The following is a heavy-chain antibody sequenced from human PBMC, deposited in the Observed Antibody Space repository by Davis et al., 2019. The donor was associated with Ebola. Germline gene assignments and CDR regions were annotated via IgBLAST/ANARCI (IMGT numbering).Heavy chain of an antibody. J-gene: IGHJ4*02. CDR1: GGSISSFGYS. CDR3: ARLAATGYVDY. V-gene: IGHV4-30-2*01. CDR2: IYHSGST. Sequence: MPSETLSLTCAVSGGSISSFGYSWSWIRQPPGKGLEWIGYIYHSGSTNYNPSLKSRVTISVDKSKNQFSLKPSSVTAADTAVYYCARLAATGYVDYWGQGTLVTVSS. D-gene: IGHD6-13*01.